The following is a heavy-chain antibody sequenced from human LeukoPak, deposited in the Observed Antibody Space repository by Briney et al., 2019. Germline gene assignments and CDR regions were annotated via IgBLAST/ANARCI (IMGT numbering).Heavy chain of an antibody. CDR3: ARDSDGYRGTYFDY. Sequence: GGSLRLSCAASGFTFNTYTMNWVRQAPGKGLEWVSSISSSSTYIYYADSVKGRFTISRDNAKSSLYLQMNSLRDEDTAVYFCARDSDGYRGTYFDYWGQGTLVTVSS. D-gene: IGHD5-24*01. V-gene: IGHV3-21*01. CDR1: GFTFNTYT. CDR2: ISSSSTYI. J-gene: IGHJ4*02.